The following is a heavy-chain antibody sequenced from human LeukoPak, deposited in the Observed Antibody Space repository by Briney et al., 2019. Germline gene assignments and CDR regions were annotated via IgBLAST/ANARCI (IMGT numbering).Heavy chain of an antibody. CDR3: ARGLEDIVVVVAATPRGSGMDV. J-gene: IGHJ6*02. V-gene: IGHV1-8*01. CDR2: MNPNSGNT. Sequence: ASVKVSCKASGYTFTSYDINWVRQATGQGLEWMGWMNPNSGNTGYAQKFQGRVTMTRNTSISTAYMELSSLRSEDTAVYYCARGLEDIVVVVAATPRGSGMDVWGQGTTVTVSS. CDR1: GYTFTSYD. D-gene: IGHD2-15*01.